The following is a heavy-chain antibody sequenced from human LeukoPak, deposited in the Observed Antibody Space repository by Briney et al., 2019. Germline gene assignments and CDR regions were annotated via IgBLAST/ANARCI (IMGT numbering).Heavy chain of an antibody. J-gene: IGHJ5*02. CDR3: ARDRSLYDFWSGYYRPGGFDP. V-gene: IGHV1-46*01. D-gene: IGHD3-3*01. CDR1: GYTFTSYY. CDR2: INPSGGST. Sequence: ASVKVSCKASGYTFTSYYMHWVRQAPGQGLEWMGIINPSGGSTSYAQKFQGRVTMTRDTSTSTVYMELSSLRSEGTAVYYCARDRSLYDFWSGYYRPGGFDPWGQGTLVTVSS.